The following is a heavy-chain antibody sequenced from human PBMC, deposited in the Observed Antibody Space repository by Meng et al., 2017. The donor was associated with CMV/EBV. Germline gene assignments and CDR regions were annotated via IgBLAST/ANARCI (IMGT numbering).Heavy chain of an antibody. D-gene: IGHD2-2*01. CDR2: IYYSGST. Sequence: LRLSCTVSGGSISSSSYYWGWIRQPPGKGLEWIGSIYYSGSTYYNPSLKSRVTISVDTSKNQFSLKLSSVTAADTAVYYCAISYCSSTSCYADWFDPWGQGTLVTVSS. V-gene: IGHV4-39*07. CDR1: GGSISSSSYY. CDR3: AISYCSSTSCYADWFDP. J-gene: IGHJ5*02.